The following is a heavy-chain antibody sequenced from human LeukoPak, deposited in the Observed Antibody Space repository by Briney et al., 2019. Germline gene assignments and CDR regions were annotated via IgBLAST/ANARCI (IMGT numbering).Heavy chain of an antibody. D-gene: IGHD5-24*01. V-gene: IGHV1-2*02. J-gene: IGHJ6*03. CDR1: GYTFTSYG. CDR3: ARWLQYSYYYYMDV. Sequence: ASVKVSCKASGYTFTSYGISWVRQAPGQGLEWMGWINPNSGGTNYAQKFQGRVTMTRDTSISTAYMELSRLRSDDTAVYYSARWLQYSYYYYMDVWGKGTTVTVSS. CDR2: INPNSGGT.